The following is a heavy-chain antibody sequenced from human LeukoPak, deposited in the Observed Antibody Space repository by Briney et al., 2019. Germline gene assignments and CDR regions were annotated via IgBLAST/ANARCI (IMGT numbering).Heavy chain of an antibody. Sequence: GGSLRLSCAPSGFTFSADWMSWVRQAPGKGLEWVASINQDGSEKYYVDSLKGRFTISRDNTKKSLYLQMNSLRAEDTAVYYCARDSSDFWSYYFDYWGQGTLVTVSS. D-gene: IGHD3-3*01. J-gene: IGHJ4*02. CDR3: ARDSSDFWSYYFDY. CDR1: GFTFSADW. V-gene: IGHV3-7*01. CDR2: INQDGSEK.